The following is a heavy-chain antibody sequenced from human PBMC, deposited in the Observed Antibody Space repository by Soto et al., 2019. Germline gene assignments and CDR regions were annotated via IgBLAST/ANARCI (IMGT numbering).Heavy chain of an antibody. CDR2: IYHSGST. D-gene: IGHD3-10*02. J-gene: IGHJ6*02. CDR1: GGSISSSNW. CDR3: ASVRGGYYYAMDV. Sequence: QVQLQESGPGLVKPSGTLSLTCAVSGGSISSSNWWSWVRQPPGKGLEWIEEIYHSGSTNYNPSLKSRVTISVDKSKNQFSLMLRSVTAAATAVYYCASVRGGYYYAMDVWGQGTTVTVSS. V-gene: IGHV4-4*02.